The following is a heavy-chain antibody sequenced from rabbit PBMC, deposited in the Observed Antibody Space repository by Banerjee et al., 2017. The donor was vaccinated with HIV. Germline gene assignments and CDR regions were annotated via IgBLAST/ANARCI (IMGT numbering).Heavy chain of an antibody. CDR2: INTSSGNT. V-gene: IGHV1S40*01. CDR3: AREEGFGEGPPYMAL. CDR1: GFSFSSSYD. D-gene: IGHD5-1*01. J-gene: IGHJ3*01. Sequence: QSLEESGGDLVKPGASLTVTCTASGFSFSSSYDMCWVRQAPGKGLEWIACINTSSGNTVYASWAKGRCTISKTSSTTVTLQMTSLTAADTATYFCAREEGFGEGPPYMALWGQGTLVTVS.